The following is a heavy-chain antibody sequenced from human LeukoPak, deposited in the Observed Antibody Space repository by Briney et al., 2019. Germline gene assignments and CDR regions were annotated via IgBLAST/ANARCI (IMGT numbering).Heavy chain of an antibody. CDR3: ARTTEGGYTYGYFYYYYTDV. D-gene: IGHD5-18*01. CDR1: AYSISSGYY. Sequence: SETLSLTCTVSAYSISSGYYWGWIRQPPGKGLEWIGSIYHSGNTYYNPSLKSRVTISVDTSKNHFSLKLSSVTAADTAVYYCARTTEGGYTYGYFYYYYTDVWGKGTTVTISS. CDR2: IYHSGNT. J-gene: IGHJ6*03. V-gene: IGHV4-38-2*02.